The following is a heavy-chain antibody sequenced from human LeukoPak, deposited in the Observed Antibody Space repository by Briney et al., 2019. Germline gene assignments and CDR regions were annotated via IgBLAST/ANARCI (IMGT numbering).Heavy chain of an antibody. V-gene: IGHV1-18*04. D-gene: IGHD6-19*01. Sequence: ASVKVSCKASGYTFTSYGINWVRQAPGRGLEWLGWLSGYTGHTNYVQKIQGRVAMTTDTSTNTAYMELRSLRSDDTAVYYCARGPGIAVAGVFDYWGQGSLVTVSS. CDR1: GYTFTSYG. CDR2: LSGYTGHT. J-gene: IGHJ4*02. CDR3: ARGPGIAVAGVFDY.